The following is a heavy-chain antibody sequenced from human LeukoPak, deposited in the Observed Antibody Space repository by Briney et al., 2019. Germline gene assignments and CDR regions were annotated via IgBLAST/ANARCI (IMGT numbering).Heavy chain of an antibody. V-gene: IGHV3-43*02. Sequence: GGSLRLSCVASGLPIGDFAMHWVRQAPGQGLEWVSLISGDGVSTSFADSVKGLFSISRDNSKNSLFLEMSSLRTEDTAMYYCARESGKFDYWGQGTLVAVSS. CDR2: ISGDGVST. J-gene: IGHJ4*02. CDR1: GLPIGDFA. CDR3: ARESGKFDY.